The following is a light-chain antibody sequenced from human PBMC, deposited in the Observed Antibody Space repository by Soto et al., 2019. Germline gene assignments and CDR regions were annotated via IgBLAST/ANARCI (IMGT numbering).Light chain of an antibody. CDR1: QSVSSK. J-gene: IGKJ3*01. CDR3: QQYDNWPFT. Sequence: EVVMTQSPATLSVSPGEGATLSCRASQSVSSKLAWYQQKPGQAPRLLIYGASTRATGIPARFSGSESGTEYALTISSLQSEDFAVYYCQQYDNWPFTFGPGTKVDIK. V-gene: IGKV3-15*01. CDR2: GAS.